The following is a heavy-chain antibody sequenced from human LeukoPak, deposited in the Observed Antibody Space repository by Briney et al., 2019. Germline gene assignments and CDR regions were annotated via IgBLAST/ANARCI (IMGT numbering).Heavy chain of an antibody. V-gene: IGHV3-74*01. CDR1: GFTSSSYW. J-gene: IGHJ5*02. CDR2: ISGDGTAR. D-gene: IGHD3-10*01. Sequence: GGSLRLSCAASGFTSSSYWLHWVRQVPGKGLVWVSRISGDGTARNYADSVKGRFTISRDDAKNTVDLQMNSLRGEDTAVYYCVRGRGSFGWFDPWGQGTLVTVSS. CDR3: VRGRGSFGWFDP.